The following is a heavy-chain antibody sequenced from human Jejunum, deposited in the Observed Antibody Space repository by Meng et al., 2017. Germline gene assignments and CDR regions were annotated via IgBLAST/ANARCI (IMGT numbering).Heavy chain of an antibody. CDR1: GFTFNSYF. J-gene: IGHJ4*02. D-gene: IGHD3-10*01. V-gene: IGHV3-7*01. CDR2: IKQDGSDK. CDR3: ARSGPYSSGSTILFDF. Sequence: GESLKISCAASGFTFNSYFMNWVRQAPGRGLEWVANIKQDGSDKYYVDSVKGRFTISRDNAKNSLYLQMNSLSAEDTAVYYCARSGPYSSGSTILFDFWGRG.